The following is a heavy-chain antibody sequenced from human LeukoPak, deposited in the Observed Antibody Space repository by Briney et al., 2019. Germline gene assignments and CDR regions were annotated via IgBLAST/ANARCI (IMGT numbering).Heavy chain of an antibody. J-gene: IGHJ3*02. Sequence: GESLKISCKGSGYSFTSYWIGWVRQMPGKGPEWMGIIYPGDSDTRYSPSFQGQVTISADKSISTAYLQWSSLKASDTAMYYCARQGYYYGSGISPDAFDIWGQGTMVTVSS. CDR2: IYPGDSDT. V-gene: IGHV5-51*01. D-gene: IGHD3-10*01. CDR1: GYSFTSYW. CDR3: ARQGYYYGSGISPDAFDI.